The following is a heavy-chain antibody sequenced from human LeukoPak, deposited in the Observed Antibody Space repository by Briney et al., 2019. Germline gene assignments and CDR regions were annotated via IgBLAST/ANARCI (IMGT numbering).Heavy chain of an antibody. CDR3: ARELGGGDY. CDR2: INHSGST. Sequence: SETLSLTCAVYGGSFSGYYWSWIRQPPGKGLEWIGEINHSGSTNYNPSLKSRVTISADTSKNQFSLKLSSVTAADTAVYYCARELGGGDYWGQGTLVTVSS. CDR1: GGSFSGYY. J-gene: IGHJ4*02. D-gene: IGHD1-7*01. V-gene: IGHV4-34*01.